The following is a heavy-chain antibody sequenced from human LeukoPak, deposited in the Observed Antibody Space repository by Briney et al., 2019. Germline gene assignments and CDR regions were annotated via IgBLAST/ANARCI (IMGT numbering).Heavy chain of an antibody. V-gene: IGHV2-70*11. CDR3: ARSGYSSAWWLDY. CDR1: GFSLTTTGMS. Sequence: SGPTLVNPTQTLTLTCTLSGFSLTTTGMSVTWIRQPPGKALEWLARIDWDDDKYYNTSLKTRLTISKDTSKNQVVLRMTNMDPVDTGTYYCARSGYSSAWWLDYWGQGSLVTVPS. CDR2: IDWDDDK. J-gene: IGHJ4*02. D-gene: IGHD6-19*01.